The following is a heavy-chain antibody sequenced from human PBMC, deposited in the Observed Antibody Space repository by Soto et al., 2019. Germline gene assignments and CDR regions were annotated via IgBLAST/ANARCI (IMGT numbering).Heavy chain of an antibody. CDR2: MNPNSGNT. V-gene: IGHV1-8*01. CDR3: ARGYCSGGSCYSFPSYYYYYYMDV. CDR1: GYTFTSYD. J-gene: IGHJ6*03. Sequence: ASVKVSCKASGYTFTSYDINWVRQATGQGLEWMGWMNPNSGNTGYAQKFQGRVTMTRNTSISTAYMELSSLRSEDTAVYYCARGYCSGGSCYSFPSYYYYYYMDVWG. D-gene: IGHD2-15*01.